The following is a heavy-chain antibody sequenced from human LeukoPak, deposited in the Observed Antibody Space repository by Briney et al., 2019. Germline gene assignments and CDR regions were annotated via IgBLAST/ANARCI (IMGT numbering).Heavy chain of an antibody. Sequence: PGGSLRLSCTASGFTFGDYAMSWFRQAPGKGLEWVGFIRSKAYGGATEYAASVKGRFTISRDDSKSIAYLQMNSLKTEDTAVYYCTRDINYCSGTSCPYYFDYWGQGTLVTVSS. CDR1: GFTFGDYA. J-gene: IGHJ4*02. CDR2: IRSKAYGGAT. V-gene: IGHV3-49*03. CDR3: TRDINYCSGTSCPYYFDY. D-gene: IGHD2-2*01.